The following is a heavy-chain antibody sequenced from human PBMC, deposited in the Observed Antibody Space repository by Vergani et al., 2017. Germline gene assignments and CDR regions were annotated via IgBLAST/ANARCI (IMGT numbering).Heavy chain of an antibody. V-gene: IGHV4-59*01. CDR3: ARESYQLLSISAFDI. CDR1: GGSISSYY. CDR2: IYYSGST. Sequence: QVQLQESGPGLVKPSETLSLTCTVSGGSISSYYWSWIRQPPGKGLEWIGYIYYSGSTNYNPSLKSRVTISVDTSKNQFSLKLSSVTAADTAVDYCARESYQLLSISAFDIWGQGTMVTVSS. D-gene: IGHD2-2*01. J-gene: IGHJ3*02.